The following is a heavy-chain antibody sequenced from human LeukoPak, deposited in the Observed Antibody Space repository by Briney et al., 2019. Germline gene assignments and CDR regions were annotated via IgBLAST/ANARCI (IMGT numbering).Heavy chain of an antibody. CDR2: IKQDGSEK. D-gene: IGHD6-13*01. CDR1: GFTFSSYW. V-gene: IGHV3-7*01. CDR3: ARTGYSSSWYFGAGGAFDY. J-gene: IGHJ4*02. Sequence: GGSLRLSCAASGFTFSSYWMSWVRQAPGKGLEWVANIKQDGSEKYYVDSVKGRFTISRDNAKNSLYLQMNSLRAEDTAVYYCARTGYSSSWYFGAGGAFDYWGQGTLVTVSS.